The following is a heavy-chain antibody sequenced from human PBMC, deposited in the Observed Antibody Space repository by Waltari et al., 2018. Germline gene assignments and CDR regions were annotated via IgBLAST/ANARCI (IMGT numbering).Heavy chain of an antibody. V-gene: IGHV1-69*05. D-gene: IGHD6-13*01. CDR2: IIPIFGTA. CDR1: GGTFSSYA. Sequence: QVQLVQSGAEVKKPGSSVKVSCKASGGTFSSYAISWVRQAPGQGLEWMGGIIPIFGTANYAQKFQGRVTITTDESTSTAYMELSSLRSEDTAVYYCNIAAAETTPGTTTWFDYWGQGTLVTVSS. J-gene: IGHJ4*02. CDR3: NIAAAETTPGTTTWFDY.